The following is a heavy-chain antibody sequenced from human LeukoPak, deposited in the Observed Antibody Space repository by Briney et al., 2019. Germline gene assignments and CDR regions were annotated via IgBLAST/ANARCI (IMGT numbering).Heavy chain of an antibody. V-gene: IGHV3-23*01. D-gene: IGHD3-10*01. CDR2: ISAAGGST. CDR3: AKIALVTGSGN. J-gene: IGHJ4*02. CDR1: GFTFSSYA. Sequence: GGSLRLSCAASGFTFSSYAMSWVRQAPGKGLEWVSSISAAGGSTYYADSVKGRFTISIDSSINTLYLQMNRLRAEDTAVYYCAKIALVTGSGNWGQGTLVTVSS.